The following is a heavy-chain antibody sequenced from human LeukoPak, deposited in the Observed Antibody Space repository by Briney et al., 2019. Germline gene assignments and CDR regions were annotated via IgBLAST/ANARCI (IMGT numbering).Heavy chain of an antibody. CDR1: GYTFSDYF. V-gene: IGHV1-69-2*01. J-gene: IGHJ4*02. CDR2: ADPEDGEA. CDR3: AKVSSTLAAAGALSFDD. D-gene: IGHD6-13*01. Sequence: ASVKDSCKASGYTFSDYFIHWVQQAPGKGLQWMGHADPEDGEAVYADKFRGRVTISADKSSDTVYMDLSSLTSDDTAVYYCAKVSSTLAAAGALSFDDWGQGTLVTVSS.